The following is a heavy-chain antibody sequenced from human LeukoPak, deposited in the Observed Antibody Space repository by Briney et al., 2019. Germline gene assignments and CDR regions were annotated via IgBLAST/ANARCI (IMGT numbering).Heavy chain of an antibody. Sequence: ASVKVSCKASGYTFTGYYIHWVRQAPGQGLEWMGWINPNSGGTNYAQKFQGRVTMTRDTSISTAYMELSRLRSDDTAVYYCARGPPTPSIWSGYSYTRPDFDYWGQGTLVTVSS. J-gene: IGHJ4*02. CDR3: ARGPPTPSIWSGYSYTRPDFDY. CDR2: INPNSGGT. V-gene: IGHV1-2*02. D-gene: IGHD3-3*01. CDR1: GYTFTGYY.